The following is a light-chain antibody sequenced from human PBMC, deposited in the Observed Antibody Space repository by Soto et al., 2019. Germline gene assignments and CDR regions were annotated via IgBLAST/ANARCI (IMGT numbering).Light chain of an antibody. Sequence: QSVLTQPPSASGSPGQSVAISCTGTSSDVGGNNYVSWYQQHPGKAPKLMVYEVTKRPSGVPDRFSGSKSGNTASLTVSGLQAEDEDDYYCSSYAGSNNVIFGGGTKVTVL. CDR1: SSDVGGNNY. J-gene: IGLJ2*01. CDR2: EVT. CDR3: SSYAGSNNVI. V-gene: IGLV2-8*01.